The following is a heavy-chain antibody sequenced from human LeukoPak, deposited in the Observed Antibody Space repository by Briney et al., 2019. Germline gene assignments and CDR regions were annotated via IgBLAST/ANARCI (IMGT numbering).Heavy chain of an antibody. CDR1: GVTFSSYA. J-gene: IGHJ4*02. CDR2: ISGSGGST. CDR3: ARVLMTINYDSGDTLDY. Sequence: QTGGSLRLSCAASGVTFSSYAMSWVRQAPGKGVEWVSAISGSGGSTYYADSVKGRFTISRDNSKNTLYLQMNSLRAEDTAVYYCARVLMTINYDSGDTLDYWGQGTLVTVSS. V-gene: IGHV3-23*01. D-gene: IGHD4-17*01.